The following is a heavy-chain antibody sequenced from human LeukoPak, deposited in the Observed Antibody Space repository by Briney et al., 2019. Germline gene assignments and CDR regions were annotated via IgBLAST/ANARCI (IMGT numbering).Heavy chain of an antibody. CDR2: ISFDVSNK. CDR3: ARDREHLYDTTPLGY. D-gene: IGHD2-15*01. V-gene: IGHV3-30*03. J-gene: IGHJ4*02. CDR1: GFTFSDYY. Sequence: GGSLRLSCSASGFTFSDYYISWIRQAPGKGLEWVAVISFDVSNKYYADSVRGRFTISRGDAKNTLFLQMNRLRPDDTAVYYCARDREHLYDTTPLGYWGQGTLVTLSS.